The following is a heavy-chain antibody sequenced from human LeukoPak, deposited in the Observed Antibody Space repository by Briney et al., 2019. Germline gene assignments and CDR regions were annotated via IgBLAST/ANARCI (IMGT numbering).Heavy chain of an antibody. D-gene: IGHD5-18*01. CDR1: GYRFTSYW. CDR3: ARHDADTAMVSVDY. Sequence: GESLKISCEGSGYRFTSYWIGWVRPMPGKGLEWMGIIYPGDSDTRYSPSFQGQVTISADKSISTAYLQWSSLKASDTAMYYCARHDADTAMVSVDYWGQGTLVTVSS. J-gene: IGHJ4*02. V-gene: IGHV5-51*01. CDR2: IYPGDSDT.